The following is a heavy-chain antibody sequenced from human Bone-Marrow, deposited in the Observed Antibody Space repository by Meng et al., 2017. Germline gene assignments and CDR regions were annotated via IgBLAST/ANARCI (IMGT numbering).Heavy chain of an antibody. J-gene: IGHJ5*02. CDR2: IYWDDDK. CDR1: GFPLSTSGVG. D-gene: IGHD6-13*01. V-gene: IGHV2-5*02. Sequence: SGLTLVKPTQTFTLTCTFSGFPLSTSGVGVGWIRQPPGKALEWLALIYWDDDKRYSPSLKSRLTITKDTSKNQVVLTMTNMDPVDTATYSCAHSRSVIAATGNWFDPWGQGTLVTVSS. CDR3: AHSRSVIAATGNWFDP.